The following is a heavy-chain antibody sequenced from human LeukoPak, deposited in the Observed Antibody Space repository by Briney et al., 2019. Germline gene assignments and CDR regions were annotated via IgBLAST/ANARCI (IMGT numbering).Heavy chain of an antibody. CDR3: ARLGGFGGSYYYNY. J-gene: IGHJ4*02. V-gene: IGHV4-34*01. CDR2: INHRGST. CDR1: GGSFSGYY. D-gene: IGHD1-26*01. Sequence: SETLSLTCAVYGGSFSGYYWSWIRQPPGKGLEWIGEINHRGSTNYNPSLKSRVTISVDTSKNQFSLKLSSVTAADTAVYYCARLGGFGGSYYYNYWGQGTLVTVSS.